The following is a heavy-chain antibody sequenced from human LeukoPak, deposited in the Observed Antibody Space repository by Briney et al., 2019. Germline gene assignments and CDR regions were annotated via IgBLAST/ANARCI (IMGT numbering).Heavy chain of an antibody. Sequence: PGGSLRLSCAASGFTFSNYGMHWVRQAPGKGLELVTFIRFDESNTYYADSVKGRFTISRDNSKDTLYLQMNSLRPDDTAVYYCAKAQTVAVTATPDHWRQETLVTVSS. D-gene: IGHD6-19*01. CDR2: IRFDESNT. CDR1: GFTFSNYG. V-gene: IGHV3-30*02. CDR3: AKAQTVAVTATPDH. J-gene: IGHJ4*02.